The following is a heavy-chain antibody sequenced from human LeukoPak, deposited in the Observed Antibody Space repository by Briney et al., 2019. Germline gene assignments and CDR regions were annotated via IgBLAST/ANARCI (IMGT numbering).Heavy chain of an antibody. D-gene: IGHD6-19*01. CDR3: ARDLMTAVAGWGDSYYYYYMDV. V-gene: IGHV3-53*01. Sequence: LAGGSLRLSCAASGFTVSSNYMSWVRQAPGKGLEWVSVIYSGGSTYYADSVKGRFTISRDNSKNTLYLQMNSLRAEDTAVYYCARDLMTAVAGWGDSYYYYYMDVWGKGTTVTISS. CDR1: GFTVSSNY. J-gene: IGHJ6*03. CDR2: IYSGGST.